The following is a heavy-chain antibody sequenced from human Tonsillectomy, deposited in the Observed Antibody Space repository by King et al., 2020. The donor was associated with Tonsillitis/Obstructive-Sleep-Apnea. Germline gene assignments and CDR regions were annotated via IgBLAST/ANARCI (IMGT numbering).Heavy chain of an antibody. V-gene: IGHV1-46*01. J-gene: IGHJ6*03. CDR1: GYTFTSYY. CDR2: INPSGGST. CDR3: VTDSGLIATGYYYMDV. D-gene: IGHD2-8*02. Sequence: QLVQSGAEVKKPGASVKVSCKSSGYTFTSYYMHWVRQAPGQGLEWMGIINPSGGSTSYAQKFQGRVTMTRDTSTSTVYMELSSLRSEDTAVYYCVTDSGLIATGYYYMDVWGKGTTVTVSS.